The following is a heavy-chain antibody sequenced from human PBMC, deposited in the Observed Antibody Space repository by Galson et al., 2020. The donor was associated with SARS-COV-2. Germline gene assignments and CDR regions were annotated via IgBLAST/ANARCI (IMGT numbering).Heavy chain of an antibody. CDR1: GGTFRSSS. Sequence: SVKVSCKASGGTFRSSSINWVRQAPGQGLEWMGGIIPSFGTTNYAQRLQGRVTITADESTSTAYMELSSLRSDDTAVYYCARDRGMSAYGMDVWGQGTTVTVSS. V-gene: IGHV1-69*13. CDR2: IIPSFGTT. CDR3: ARDRGMSAYGMDV. J-gene: IGHJ6*02.